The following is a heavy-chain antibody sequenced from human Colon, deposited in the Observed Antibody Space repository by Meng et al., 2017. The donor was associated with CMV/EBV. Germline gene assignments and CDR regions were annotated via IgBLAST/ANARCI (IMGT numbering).Heavy chain of an antibody. J-gene: IGHJ6*02. D-gene: IGHD3-10*01. CDR2: ISTNGKYI. CDR1: GFSFNSYS. V-gene: IGHV3-21*06. CDR3: ARGGITMARYGLDF. Sequence: SCAASGFSFNSYSMNWVRQAPGKGLEWVSCISTNGKYIYYADSVRGRFNISRDDAKNSPYLQMNSLRAEDSAVYYCARGGITMARYGLDFWGQGTTVTVSS.